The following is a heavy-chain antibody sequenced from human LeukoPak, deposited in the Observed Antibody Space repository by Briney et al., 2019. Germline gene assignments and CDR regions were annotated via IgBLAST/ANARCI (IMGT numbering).Heavy chain of an antibody. CDR1: GGTFSSYA. CDR3: ARKLRGMDPRRDSYCGGDCARGDAFDI. D-gene: IGHD2-21*02. CDR2: IIPIFGTA. J-gene: IGHJ3*02. Sequence: EASVKVSCKASGGTFSSYAISWVRQAPGQGLEWMGRIIPIFGTANYAQKFQGRVTITTDESTSTAYMELSSLRSEDTAVYYCARKLRGMDPRRDSYCGGDCARGDAFDIWGQGTMVTVSS. V-gene: IGHV1-69*05.